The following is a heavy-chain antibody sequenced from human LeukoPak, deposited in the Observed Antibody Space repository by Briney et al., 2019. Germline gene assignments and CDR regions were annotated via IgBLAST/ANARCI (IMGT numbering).Heavy chain of an antibody. V-gene: IGHV3-53*01. J-gene: IGHJ5*02. CDR3: ARGYSDYINWFDP. D-gene: IGHD4-11*01. Sequence: PGGSLRLSFASSGFTVSSNCMSWVRQAPGKGLEWVSVIYSGGSTYYADSVKGRFTISRDNSKNTLYLQMNSLRAEDTAVYYCARGYSDYINWFDPWGQGTLVTVSS. CDR2: IYSGGST. CDR1: GFTVSSNC.